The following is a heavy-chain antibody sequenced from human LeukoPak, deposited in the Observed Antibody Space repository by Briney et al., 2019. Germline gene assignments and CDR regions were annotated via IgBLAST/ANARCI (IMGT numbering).Heavy chain of an antibody. CDR2: IYTSGST. CDR1: GGSISSYY. D-gene: IGHD6-13*01. Sequence: PSETLSLTCTVSGGSISSYYWSWIRQPAGKGLEWIGRIYTSGSTNYNPSLKSRVTMSVDTSKNQFSLQLSSVTAADTAVYYCARTSHPYGSSWLFDYWGQGTLVTVSS. J-gene: IGHJ4*02. V-gene: IGHV4-4*07. CDR3: ARTSHPYGSSWLFDY.